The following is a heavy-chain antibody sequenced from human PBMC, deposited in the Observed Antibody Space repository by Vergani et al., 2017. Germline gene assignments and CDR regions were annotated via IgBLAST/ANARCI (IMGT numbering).Heavy chain of an antibody. V-gene: IGHV4-31*03. CDR2: IYHSGSA. CDR1: GGSISSASYF. CDR3: ARIPRGYCSSVICFPFDH. Sequence: QVQLQESGPGLVKPSQTLSLTCTVSGGSISSASYFWSWIRQHPGKGLELIGYIYHSGSAYYNPSLESRVTMSVDTSKNQFSLNLNSVTASDTAVYYCARIPRGYCSSVICFPFDHWGQGSLVTVSS. D-gene: IGHD2-2*01. J-gene: IGHJ4*02.